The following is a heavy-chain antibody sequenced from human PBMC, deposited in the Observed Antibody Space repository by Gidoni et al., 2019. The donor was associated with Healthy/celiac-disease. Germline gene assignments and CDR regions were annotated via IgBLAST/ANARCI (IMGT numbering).Heavy chain of an antibody. CDR1: GGSFSGYY. Sequence: QVQLQQWGAGLLKPSETLSLTCAVYGGSFSGYYWRWIRQPPGKGLEWIGEINHSGSTNYNPSLKSRVTISVDTSKNQFSLKLSSVTAADTAVYYCARCLGLKYYDFWSGYYTPGWFDPWGQGTLVTVSS. D-gene: IGHD3-3*01. J-gene: IGHJ5*02. CDR2: INHSGST. V-gene: IGHV4-34*01. CDR3: ARCLGLKYYDFWSGYYTPGWFDP.